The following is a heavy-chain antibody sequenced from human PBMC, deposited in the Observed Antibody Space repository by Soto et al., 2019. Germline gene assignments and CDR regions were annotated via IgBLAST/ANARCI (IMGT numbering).Heavy chain of an antibody. J-gene: IGHJ4*02. CDR1: GGSFTSNNW. CDR3: ASRDPGTSVDY. V-gene: IGHV4-4*02. D-gene: IGHD1-7*01. Sequence: SETLSLTCAVSGGSFTSNNWWTWVRRPPGQGLELIGDIYRTGGTNYNPSLKSRVTITLDKSENQFSLKLTSLTAADTAVYYWASRDPGTSVDYWGQGTLVTVSS. CDR2: IYRTGGT.